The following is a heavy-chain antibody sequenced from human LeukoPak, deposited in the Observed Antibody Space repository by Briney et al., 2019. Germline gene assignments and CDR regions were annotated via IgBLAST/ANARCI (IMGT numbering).Heavy chain of an antibody. Sequence: GASLRLSCAASGFTFTTYAMSWVRQAPRKGLEWVSAISGSGGSTYYADSVRGRFTIYRDNPKNTLYLQMNSLRAEDTAVYYCAKQVPTAYVDYWGQGTLVTVSS. V-gene: IGHV3-23*01. CDR3: AKQVPTAYVDY. CDR2: ISGSGGST. CDR1: GFTFTTYA. J-gene: IGHJ4*02. D-gene: IGHD2-2*01.